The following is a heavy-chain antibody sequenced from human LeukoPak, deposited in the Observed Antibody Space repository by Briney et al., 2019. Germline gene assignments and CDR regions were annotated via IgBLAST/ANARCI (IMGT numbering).Heavy chain of an antibody. CDR3: AKGLTYYYGSGSYNDY. CDR2: ISGSGGST. CDR1: GFTFSSYA. Sequence: GGSLRLSCAASGFTFSSYAMGWVRQAPGKGLEWVSAISGSGGSTYYADSVKGRFTISRDNSKNTLYLQMNSLRAEDTAVYYCAKGLTYYYGSGSYNDYWGQGTLVTVSS. D-gene: IGHD3-10*01. V-gene: IGHV3-23*01. J-gene: IGHJ4*02.